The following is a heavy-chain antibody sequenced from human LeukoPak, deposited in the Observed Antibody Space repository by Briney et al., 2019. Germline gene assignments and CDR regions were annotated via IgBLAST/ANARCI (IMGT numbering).Heavy chain of an antibody. CDR2: IIPIFGTA. CDR3: ARGGERITGTLSGRFDP. CDR1: GGTFISYA. J-gene: IGHJ5*02. V-gene: IGHV1-69*01. D-gene: IGHD1-7*01. Sequence: GASVKVSCKASGGTFISYAISSVRPAPGQGLKWMGGIIPIFGTANYAQKFQGRVTITAEESTSTDYMELSSLRSEDTAVYYCARGGERITGTLSGRFDPWGQGTLVTVSS.